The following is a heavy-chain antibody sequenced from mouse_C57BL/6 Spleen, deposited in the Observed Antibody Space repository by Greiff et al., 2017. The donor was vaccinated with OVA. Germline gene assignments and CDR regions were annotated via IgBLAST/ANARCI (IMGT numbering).Heavy chain of an antibody. CDR3: ARLGDYYGSSPYWYFDV. V-gene: IGHV1-69*01. D-gene: IGHD1-1*01. CDR2: IDPSDSYT. Sequence: QVQLQQSGAELVMPGASVKLSCKASGYTFTSYWMHWVKQRPGQGLEWIGEIDPSDSYTNYNQKFKGKSTLTVDRSSSTAYMQLSSLTSEDSAVYYCARLGDYYGSSPYWYFDVWGTGTTVTVSS. J-gene: IGHJ1*03. CDR1: GYTFTSYW.